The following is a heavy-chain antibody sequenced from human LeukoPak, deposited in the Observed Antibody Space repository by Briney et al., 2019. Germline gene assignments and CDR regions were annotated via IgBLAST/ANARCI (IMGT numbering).Heavy chain of an antibody. Sequence: GGSLRLSWAASGFTFDDYTMHWVRQAPGKGLEWVSLISWDGGSTYYADSVKGRFTISRDNSKNSLYLQMNSLRTEDTALYYCAKGLALVAKSGPFDYWGQGTLVTVSS. D-gene: IGHD5-12*01. J-gene: IGHJ4*02. V-gene: IGHV3-43*01. CDR3: AKGLALVAKSGPFDY. CDR1: GFTFDDYT. CDR2: ISWDGGST.